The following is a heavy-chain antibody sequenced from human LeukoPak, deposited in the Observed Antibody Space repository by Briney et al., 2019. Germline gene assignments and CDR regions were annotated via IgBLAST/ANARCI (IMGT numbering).Heavy chain of an antibody. Sequence: GGSLRLSRAASGFTFSSYGMHWVRQAPGKGLEWVAVIWYDGSNKYYADSVKGRFTISRDNSKNTLYLQMNSLRAEDTAVYYCATQSWVAAGDYWGQGTLVTVSS. V-gene: IGHV3-33*01. D-gene: IGHD2-15*01. J-gene: IGHJ4*02. CDR1: GFTFSSYG. CDR2: IWYDGSNK. CDR3: ATQSWVAAGDY.